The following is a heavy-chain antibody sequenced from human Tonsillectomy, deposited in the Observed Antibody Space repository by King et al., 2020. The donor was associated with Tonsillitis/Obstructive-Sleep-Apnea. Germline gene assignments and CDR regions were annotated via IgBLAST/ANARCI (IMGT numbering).Heavy chain of an antibody. D-gene: IGHD2-21*02. CDR2: IYYIGST. CDR3: ASESLDEGDLDY. CDR1: GGSISSYY. V-gene: IGHV4-59*01. J-gene: IGHJ4*02. Sequence: VQLQESGPGLVKPSETLSLTCTVSGGSISSYYWTWIRQPPGKGLEWIGYIYYIGSTNYNPSLKSRVTISVDTSKNQFSLKLTSVTAADTAVYYCASESLDEGDLDYWGQGTLVTVSS.